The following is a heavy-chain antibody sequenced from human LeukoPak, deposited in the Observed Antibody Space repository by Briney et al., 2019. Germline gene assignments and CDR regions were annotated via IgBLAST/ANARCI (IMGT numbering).Heavy chain of an antibody. V-gene: IGHV3-49*03. CDR3: TRVIYYYGMDV. CDR2: IRSKAYGGTT. J-gene: IGHJ6*02. CDR1: GFTFGDYA. Sequence: PGRSLRLSCTASGFTFGDYAMSWFRQAPAKGLEWVGFIRSKAYGGTTEYAASVKGRFTISRDDSKSIAYLQMNSLKTEDTAVYYCTRVIYYYGMDVWGQGTTVTVSS.